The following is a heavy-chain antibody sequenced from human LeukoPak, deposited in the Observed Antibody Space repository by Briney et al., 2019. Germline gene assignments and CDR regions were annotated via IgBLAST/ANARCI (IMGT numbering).Heavy chain of an antibody. V-gene: IGHV3-30-3*02. J-gene: IGHJ3*02. D-gene: IGHD5-12*01. CDR3: AKTMGPYSGFGAFDI. CDR1: GFTFSSYA. CDR2: ISYDGSNK. Sequence: GRSLRLSCAASGFTFSSYAVHWVRQAPGKGLEWVAVISYDGSNKYYADSVKGRFTISRDNSKDTLYLRMNSLRAEDTAVYYCAKTMGPYSGFGAFDIWGLGTMVTVSS.